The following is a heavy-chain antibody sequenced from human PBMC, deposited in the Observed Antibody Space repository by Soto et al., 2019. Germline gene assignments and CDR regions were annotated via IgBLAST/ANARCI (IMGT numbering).Heavy chain of an antibody. V-gene: IGHV4-39*01. CDR3: ARLEGLATISYYFDF. J-gene: IGHJ4*02. D-gene: IGHD3-9*01. CDR2: IYYSGST. CDR1: GGSISRSSYY. Sequence: SETLSLTCSVSGGSISRSSYYWSWIRQPPGKGLEWIGSIYYSGSTYYNPSLKSRVTISIDKSKNQFSLKLSSLTAADTAVYYCARLEGLATISYYFDFWGQGTLVTVSS.